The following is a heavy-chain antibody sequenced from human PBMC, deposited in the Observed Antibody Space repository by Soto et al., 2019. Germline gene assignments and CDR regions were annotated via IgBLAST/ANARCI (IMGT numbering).Heavy chain of an antibody. CDR3: ARDRPYYDFWSGYYGNYYYYGMDV. Sequence: PSETLSLTCAVYGGSFSGYYRSWTRHPPWNALAWSGGINHSGRTNHNPSLKSRVTISVDTSKNQFSLKLSSVTAADTAVYYCARDRPYYDFWSGYYGNYYYYGMDVWGQGTTVTVSS. V-gene: IGHV4-34*01. CDR1: GGSFSGYY. CDR2: INHSGRT. D-gene: IGHD3-3*01. J-gene: IGHJ6*02.